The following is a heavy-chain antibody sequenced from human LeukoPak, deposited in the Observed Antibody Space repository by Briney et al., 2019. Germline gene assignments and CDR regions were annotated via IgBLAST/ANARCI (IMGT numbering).Heavy chain of an antibody. V-gene: IGHV1-69*04. Sequence: SVKISCKASGGTFSSYAISWVRQAPGQGLEWMGRIIPIFGIANYAQKFQGRVTITADKSTSTAYMELSSLRAEDTAVYYCARLDYGGNSDYWGQGTLVTVSS. D-gene: IGHD4-23*01. CDR2: IIPIFGIA. CDR1: GGTFSSYA. CDR3: ARLDYGGNSDY. J-gene: IGHJ4*02.